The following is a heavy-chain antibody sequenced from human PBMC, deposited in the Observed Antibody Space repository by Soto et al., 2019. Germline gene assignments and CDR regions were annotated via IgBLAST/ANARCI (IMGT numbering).Heavy chain of an antibody. CDR1: GGSISSGDYY. D-gene: IGHD3-3*01. CDR2: IYYSGST. Sequence: SEPLSLTCTVSGGSISSGDYYWSWIRQPPGKGLEWIGYIYYSGSTYYNPSLKSRVTISVGTSKNQFSLKLSSVTAADTAVYYCAREVPYYDFWSGYAPQLNWSDPWGQGTLVTVSS. CDR3: AREVPYYDFWSGYAPQLNWSDP. V-gene: IGHV4-30-4*01. J-gene: IGHJ5*02.